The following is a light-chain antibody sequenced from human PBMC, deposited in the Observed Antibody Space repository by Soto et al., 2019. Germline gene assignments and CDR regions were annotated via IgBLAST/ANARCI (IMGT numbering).Light chain of an antibody. CDR3: AAWDDSLSVGL. J-gene: IGLJ2*01. CDR2: RND. V-gene: IGLV1-47*01. CDR1: SSNIGYNF. Sequence: QTVVTQPPSASGTPGQRVTISCSGSSSNIGYNFVYWYQQVPGTAPKLLIYRNDQRPSGVPDRFSGSKSGTSASLAISGLRSEDDAAYYCAAWDDSLSVGLFGGGTQLTVL.